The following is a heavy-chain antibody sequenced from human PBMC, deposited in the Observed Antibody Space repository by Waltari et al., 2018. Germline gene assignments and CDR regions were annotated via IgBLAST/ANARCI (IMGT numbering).Heavy chain of an antibody. CDR3: ARSFGRKAYGYFDY. D-gene: IGHD3-10*01. Sequence: QVQLQESGPGLVKPSETLSLTCTVSGGSISSYSWSWIRQPPGKGLEWIGYIYYSGSTNYNPSLKSRVTISVDTSKNQFSLKLSSVTAADTAVYYCARSFGRKAYGYFDYWGQGTLVTVSS. CDR1: GGSISSYS. V-gene: IGHV4-59*01. J-gene: IGHJ4*02. CDR2: IYYSGST.